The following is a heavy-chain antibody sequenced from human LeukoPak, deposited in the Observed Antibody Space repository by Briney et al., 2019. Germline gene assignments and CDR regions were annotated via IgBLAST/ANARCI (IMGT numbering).Heavy chain of an antibody. CDR1: GFTFSDYY. V-gene: IGHV3-11*01. D-gene: IGHD2-15*01. CDR3: ARDRPSSGGNYFDL. Sequence: GGSLRLSCAASGFTFSDYYMSWIRQAPGKGLEWASYIGRSGSPIYYADSVKGRFTISRDNAKNSLYLQMNSLRAEDTAVYYCARDRPSSGGNYFDLWGRGTLVTVSS. CDR2: IGRSGSPI. J-gene: IGHJ2*01.